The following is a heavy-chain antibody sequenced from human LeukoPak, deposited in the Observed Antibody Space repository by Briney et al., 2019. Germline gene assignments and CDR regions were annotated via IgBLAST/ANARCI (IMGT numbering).Heavy chain of an antibody. D-gene: IGHD6-13*01. CDR1: GGSISSYY. J-gene: IGHJ4*02. CDR3: ARYSSSWNFDY. CDR2: IYYSGST. Sequence: SXXLSLTCTVSGGSISSYYWSWIRQPPGKGLEWIGYIYYSGSTNYNPSLKSRVTISVDTSKNQFSLKLSSVTAADTAVYYCARYSSSWNFDYWGQGTLVTVSS. V-gene: IGHV4-59*01.